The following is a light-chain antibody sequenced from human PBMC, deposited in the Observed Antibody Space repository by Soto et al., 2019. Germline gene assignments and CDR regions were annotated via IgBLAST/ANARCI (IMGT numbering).Light chain of an antibody. V-gene: IGKV1-5*03. CDR1: QSISTY. J-gene: IGKJ1*01. Sequence: DIQMTQSPSTLSASVGDRVAITCRASQSISTYLAWYQQKPGKAPKLLIYKESSLESGVPSRFSGSGSGAEFTLTISSLQPDDFATYYCQQYNTYSRTFGQGTKVEIK. CDR3: QQYNTYSRT. CDR2: KES.